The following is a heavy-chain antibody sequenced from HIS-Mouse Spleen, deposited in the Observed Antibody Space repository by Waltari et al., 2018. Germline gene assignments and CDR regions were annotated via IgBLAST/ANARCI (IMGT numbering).Heavy chain of an antibody. J-gene: IGHJ3*02. CDR2: IYYSGST. Sequence: QLQLQESGPGLVKPSETLSLTCTVPGGSIRRSSYYWGWIRQPPGKGLEWIGSIYYSGSTYYNPSLKSRVTISVDTSKNQFSLKLSSVTAADTAVYYCARDGYSGYGHDAFDIWGQGTMVTVSS. CDR1: GGSIRRSSYY. D-gene: IGHD5-12*01. V-gene: IGHV4-39*07. CDR3: ARDGYSGYGHDAFDI.